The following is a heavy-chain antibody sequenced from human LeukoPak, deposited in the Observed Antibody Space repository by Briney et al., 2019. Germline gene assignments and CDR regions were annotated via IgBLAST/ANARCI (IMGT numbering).Heavy chain of an antibody. D-gene: IGHD4-17*01. CDR3: ATGQTTPVLVDTLHF. CDR1: GHTVTEFS. CDR2: FDPDDAET. Sequence: ASVKVSCKVSGHTVTEFSIHWVRQAPGKGREWMGGFDPDDAETVFARKFQGRVTMTEDTSTNTAYMELTSLRSEDTAVYYCATGQTTPVLVDTLHFWGQGTLVTVSS. J-gene: IGHJ4*02. V-gene: IGHV1-24*01.